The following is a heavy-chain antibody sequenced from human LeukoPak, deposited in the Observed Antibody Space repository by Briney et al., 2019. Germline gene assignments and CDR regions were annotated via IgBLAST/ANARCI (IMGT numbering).Heavy chain of an antibody. CDR2: IYSSGIM. CDR3: ARTYYGSGSYYFDH. V-gene: IGHV4-61*02. CDR1: GDSISSGSYF. Sequence: SETLSLTCTVSGDSISSGSYFWNWVRQPAGKGLEWIGRIYSSGIMNYNPHLQSRVIISVDRSKNQFSLKLTSVTAADTAVYYCARTYYGSGSYYFDHWGQGTLVTVSS. D-gene: IGHD3-10*01. J-gene: IGHJ4*02.